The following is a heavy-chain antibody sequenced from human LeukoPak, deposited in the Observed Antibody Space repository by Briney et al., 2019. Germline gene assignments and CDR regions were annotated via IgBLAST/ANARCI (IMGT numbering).Heavy chain of an antibody. J-gene: IGHJ4*02. CDR3: AREGPLVGATYYFDY. D-gene: IGHD1-26*01. Sequence: ASVKVSCKASGGTFSSYTISWVRQAPGQGLEWMGRIIPILGIANYAQKFQGRVTITADKSTSTAYMELSSLRSEGTAVYYCAREGPLVGATYYFDYWGQGTLVTVSS. CDR2: IIPILGIA. V-gene: IGHV1-69*04. CDR1: GGTFSSYT.